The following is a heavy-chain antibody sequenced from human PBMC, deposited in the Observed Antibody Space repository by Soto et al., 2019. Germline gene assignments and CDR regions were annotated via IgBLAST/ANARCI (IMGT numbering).Heavy chain of an antibody. V-gene: IGHV4-34*01. CDR2: INHSGST. D-gene: IGHD1-26*01. CDR1: GGSFSGYY. J-gene: IGHJ5*02. Sequence: QVQLQQWGAGLLKPSETLSLTCAVYGGSFSGYYWSWIRQPPGKGLEWIGEINHSGSTNYNPSLKSRVTISVDTSKNQCSLKLSSVTAADTAVYYCARRSVGEIDPWGQGTLVTVSS. CDR3: ARRSVGEIDP.